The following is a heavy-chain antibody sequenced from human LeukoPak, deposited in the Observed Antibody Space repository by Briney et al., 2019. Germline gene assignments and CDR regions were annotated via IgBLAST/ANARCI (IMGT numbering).Heavy chain of an antibody. CDR2: ISYDGNNK. CDR1: GFTFSNYP. CDR3: VSAAAGTVAFDI. Sequence: GGSLRLSCAASGFTFSNYPMHWVRQAPGKGLEWVALISYDGNNKYYADSVKGRFTISRDNSKNTLYLQMNSLRAEDTAVYYGVSAAAGTVAFDIWGQGTMVTVSS. D-gene: IGHD6-13*01. J-gene: IGHJ3*02. V-gene: IGHV3-30-3*01.